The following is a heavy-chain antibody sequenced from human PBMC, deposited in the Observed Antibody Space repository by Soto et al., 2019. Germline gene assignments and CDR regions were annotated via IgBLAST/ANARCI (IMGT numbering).Heavy chain of an antibody. J-gene: IGHJ6*02. CDR1: GFTFSSYA. CDR3: AKCRYFDWLFPYYYGMDV. D-gene: IGHD3-9*01. Sequence: RLSCAASGFTFSSYAMSWVRQAPGKGLEWVSAISGSGGSTYYADSVKGRFTISRDNSKNTLYLQMNSLRAEDTAVYYCAKCRYFDWLFPYYYGMDVWGQGTTVTVSS. CDR2: ISGSGGST. V-gene: IGHV3-23*01.